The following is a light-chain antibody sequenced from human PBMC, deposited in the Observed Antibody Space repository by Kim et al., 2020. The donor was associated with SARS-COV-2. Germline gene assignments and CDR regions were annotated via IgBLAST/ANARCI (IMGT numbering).Light chain of an antibody. J-gene: IGLJ3*02. CDR2: EDK. CDR1: SSNIATNY. CDR3: QSYDSNNHWV. Sequence: KSVTSSSTRSSSNIATNYVQWYQQRPGSAPTTVIYEDKERPSGVPDRFSGSIDSSSNSASLTISGLKTEDEAYYYCQSYDSNNHWVFGGGTTLSVL. V-gene: IGLV6-57*03.